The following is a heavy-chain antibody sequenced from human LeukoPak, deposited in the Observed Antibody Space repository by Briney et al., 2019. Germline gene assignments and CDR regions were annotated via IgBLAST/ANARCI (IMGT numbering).Heavy chain of an antibody. CDR1: GGSISSYY. CDR3: ARELGYSGYDFGY. V-gene: IGHV4-59*01. D-gene: IGHD5-12*01. Sequence: PSETLSLTCTVSGGSISSYYWSWIRQPPGKGLEWIGYIYYSGSTNYNPSLKSRVTISVDTSKNQFSLKLSSVTAADTAVYYCARELGYSGYDFGYWRQGTLVTVSS. J-gene: IGHJ4*02. CDR2: IYYSGST.